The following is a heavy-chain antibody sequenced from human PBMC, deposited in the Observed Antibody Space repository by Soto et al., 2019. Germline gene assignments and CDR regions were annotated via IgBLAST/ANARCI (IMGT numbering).Heavy chain of an antibody. D-gene: IGHD2-2*01. V-gene: IGHV1-46*01. J-gene: IGHJ6*02. Sequence: ASVKVSCKASGYPLPTYHLHCVRQPTGQGLEWIGIINPDGGSSTYAQKFPGRVTMXRDTSTSTVFMELSFLSSEDTAVYYCARDRGMVVVTAAIARYFYGMDVWGQGTTVAAPS. CDR2: INPDGGSS. CDR1: GYPLPTYH. CDR3: ARDRGMVVVTAAIARYFYGMDV.